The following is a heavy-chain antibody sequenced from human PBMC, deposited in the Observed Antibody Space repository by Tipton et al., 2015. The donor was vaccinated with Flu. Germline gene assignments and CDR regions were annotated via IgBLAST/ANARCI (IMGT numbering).Heavy chain of an antibody. CDR2: IYYSGST. J-gene: IGHJ6*02. Sequence: TLSLTCTVSGGSISSYYWSWIRQPPGKGLEWIGYIYYSGSTNYNPSLKSRVTISVDTSKNQFSLKLSSVTAADTAVCYCARYTRGDGMDVWGQGTTVTVSS. D-gene: IGHD1-14*01. CDR1: GGSISSYY. CDR3: ARYTRGDGMDV. V-gene: IGHV4-59*01.